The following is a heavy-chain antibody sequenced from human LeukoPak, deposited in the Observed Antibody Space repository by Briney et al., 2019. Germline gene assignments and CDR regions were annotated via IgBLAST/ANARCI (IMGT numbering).Heavy chain of an antibody. Sequence: SETLSLTCAVSGDSISSSHRWSWVRQSPGKGLEWIGEIYHSGNTNYNPSLKSRVAISLDKSSNQFSLRLMSVTAADTAMYFCAREEMPGKFDYWGQGILVTVSS. J-gene: IGHJ4*02. CDR3: AREEMPGKFDY. CDR2: IYHSGNT. CDR1: GDSISSSHR. V-gene: IGHV4-4*02. D-gene: IGHD1-26*01.